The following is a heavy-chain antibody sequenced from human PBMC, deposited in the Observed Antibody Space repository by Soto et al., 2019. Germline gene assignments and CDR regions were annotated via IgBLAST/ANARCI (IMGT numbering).Heavy chain of an antibody. Sequence: EVQLVESGGGLVKPGGSLRLSCAASGFTFSNAWMNWFRQAPGKGLEWVGRIKSKTAGGTTDYAAPVKGRFTISRDDSQNTLYLQMNSLKPENTAVYYCTTDRLLDPGSGSGYWGQGTLVTVSS. CDR1: GFTFSNAW. CDR2: IKSKTAGGTT. CDR3: TTDRLLDPGSGSGY. D-gene: IGHD3-10*01. J-gene: IGHJ4*02. V-gene: IGHV3-15*07.